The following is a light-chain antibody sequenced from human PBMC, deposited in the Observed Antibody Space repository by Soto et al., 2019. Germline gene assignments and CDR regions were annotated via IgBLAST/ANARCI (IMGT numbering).Light chain of an antibody. V-gene: IGKV3-20*01. CDR2: GTS. J-gene: IGKJ1*01. CDR1: QTISSHY. Sequence: DIVLTQSTGTLSVSPGERATLSCRASQTISSHYLAWYQQKPGQPPSLLIYGTSSRATGIPDRFSGSGSGTDFTLTISRLEPEDSAIYYCQQYISWAFGQGTKVEIK. CDR3: QQYISWA.